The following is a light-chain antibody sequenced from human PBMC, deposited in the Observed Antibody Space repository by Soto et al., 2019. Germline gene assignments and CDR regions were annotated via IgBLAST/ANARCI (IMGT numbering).Light chain of an antibody. CDR3: QQFQSYAPT. Sequence: AIPLTQSPSSLSASVGDRVTITCRASQDISSALAWYQHNPGRAPRLLIYDASSLQSGVPSRFSGSGSGTDFTLTISSLQPEDFATYYCQQFQSYAPTFGGGTKLEIK. CDR2: DAS. CDR1: QDISSA. V-gene: IGKV1-13*02. J-gene: IGKJ4*01.